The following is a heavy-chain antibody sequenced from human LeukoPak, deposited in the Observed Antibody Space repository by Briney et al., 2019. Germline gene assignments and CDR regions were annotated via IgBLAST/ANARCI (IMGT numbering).Heavy chain of an antibody. CDR1: GYSISSGYY. J-gene: IGHJ4*02. D-gene: IGHD2-21*02. CDR3: ARVVVVTAIPIGHFDY. Sequence: PSETLSLTCAVSGYSISSGYYWGWIRQPPRKGLEWIGSIFHSGSTYYNPSLKSRVTISVDTSKNQVSLRLSSVTAADTAVYYCARVVVVTAIPIGHFDYWGQGTLVTVSS. V-gene: IGHV4-38-2*01. CDR2: IFHSGST.